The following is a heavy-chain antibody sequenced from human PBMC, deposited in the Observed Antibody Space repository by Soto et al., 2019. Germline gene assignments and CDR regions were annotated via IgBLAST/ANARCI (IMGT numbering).Heavy chain of an antibody. J-gene: IGHJ4*02. CDR1: GFTFSSYA. D-gene: IGHD3-16*01. Sequence: QVQLVESGGGVVQPGRSLRLSCAAPGFTFSSYAMHWVRQAPGKGLEWVAVISYDGSNKHYADSVKGRFTISRDNSKNKLYPQMNSLRAEDTAVYYCARAYEGDYFDYWGQGTLVTVSS. CDR2: ISYDGSNK. CDR3: ARAYEGDYFDY. V-gene: IGHV3-30-3*01.